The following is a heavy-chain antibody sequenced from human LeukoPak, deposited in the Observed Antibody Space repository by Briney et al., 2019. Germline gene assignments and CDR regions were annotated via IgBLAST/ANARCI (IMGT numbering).Heavy chain of an antibody. J-gene: IGHJ3*02. Sequence: GESLKISCKGSGYSFTNYWIGWVRQMPGKGLEWMGIIYPGDSDTRYSPSFQGQVTISADRSIHTAYLQWDSLKASDTAMYYCARHQYSGTYYNAFDIWGQGTMVTVSS. D-gene: IGHD1-26*01. V-gene: IGHV5-51*01. CDR3: ARHQYSGTYYNAFDI. CDR2: IYPGDSDT. CDR1: GYSFTNYW.